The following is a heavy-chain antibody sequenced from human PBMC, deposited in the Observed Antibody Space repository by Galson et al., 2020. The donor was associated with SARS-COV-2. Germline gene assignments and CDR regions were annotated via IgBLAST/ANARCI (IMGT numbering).Heavy chain of an antibody. CDR2: IYYTGST. Sequence: SETLSLTCTVSGGSISSTNYYWGWIRQSPGKGLEWIGSIYYTGSTHYSPSLKSRVTISVDTSKNQFSLKLTSVTAADTSVYYCASMCDFWSGYDIADYYYMDVWGKGTTVTVSS. J-gene: IGHJ6*03. D-gene: IGHD3-3*01. CDR1: GGSISSTNYY. CDR3: ASMCDFWSGYDIADYYYMDV. V-gene: IGHV4-39*01.